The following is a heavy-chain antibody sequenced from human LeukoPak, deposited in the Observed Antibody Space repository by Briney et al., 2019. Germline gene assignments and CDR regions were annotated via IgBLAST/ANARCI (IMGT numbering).Heavy chain of an antibody. CDR3: ARELWFGESEYNWFDP. CDR1: GGSISSYY. J-gene: IGHJ5*02. CDR2: IYYSGST. V-gene: IGHV4-59*01. Sequence: SSETLSLTCTVSGGSISSYYWSWIRQPPGKGLEWIGYIYYSGSTNYNPSLKSRVTISVDTSKNQFSLKLSSVTAADTAVYYCARELWFGESEYNWFDPWGQGTLVTVSS. D-gene: IGHD3-10*01.